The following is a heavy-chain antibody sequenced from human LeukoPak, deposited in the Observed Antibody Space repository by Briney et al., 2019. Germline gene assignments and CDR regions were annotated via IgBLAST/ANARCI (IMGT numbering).Heavy chain of an antibody. Sequence: GGSLRLSCAASGFTVSNNYMTWVRQAPGKGLEWVSVIYSGGNTYYADYVTGRCTISRENSKNTLYLQMNSLRAEDTAVYYCARIKSGIDYWGQGTLVTVSS. J-gene: IGHJ4*02. CDR1: GFTVSNNY. CDR3: ARIKSGIDY. V-gene: IGHV3-53*01. CDR2: IYSGGNT. D-gene: IGHD6-25*01.